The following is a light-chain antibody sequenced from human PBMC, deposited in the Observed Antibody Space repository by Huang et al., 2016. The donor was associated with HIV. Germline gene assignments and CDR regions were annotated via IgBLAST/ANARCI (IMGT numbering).Light chain of an antibody. CDR2: AAS. V-gene: IGKV1-8*01. J-gene: IGKJ1*01. CDR1: QDINNF. Sequence: AIRMTQSPSSLSASTGDRVNITCRASQDINNFLAWYQQKPGKAPNLLIYAASMLETGVPSRFSGRGSGTEFNLSISCLQSEDFATYYCQQYYSYRTFGQGTQVEIK. CDR3: QQYYSYRT.